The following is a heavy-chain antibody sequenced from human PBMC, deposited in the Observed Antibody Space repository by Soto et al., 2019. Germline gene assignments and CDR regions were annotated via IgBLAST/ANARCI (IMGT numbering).Heavy chain of an antibody. CDR1: GFTFSSYW. CDR3: ARWVVPAAGYYYYYGMDV. CDR2: IKQDESEK. D-gene: IGHD2-2*01. Sequence: EVQLVESGGGLVQPGGSLRLSCAASGFTFSSYWMSWVRQAPGKGLEWVANIKQDESEKYYVDSVKGRFTISRDNAKNALCLQMSSLRAEDTAVYDCARWVVPAAGYYYYYGMDVWGQGTTVTVSS. V-gene: IGHV3-7*03. J-gene: IGHJ6*02.